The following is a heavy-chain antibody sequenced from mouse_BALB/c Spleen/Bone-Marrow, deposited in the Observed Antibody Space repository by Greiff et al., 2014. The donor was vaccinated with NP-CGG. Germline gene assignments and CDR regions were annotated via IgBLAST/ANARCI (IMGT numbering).Heavy chain of an antibody. CDR2: INPDSSTI. Sequence: VQLKQPGGGLVQPGGSLKLSCAASGFDFSRYWMSWVRQAPGKGLEWIGEINPDSSTINYTPSLKDKFIISRDNAKNTLYLQMSKVRSEDTALYYCARLGYYGALAYWGQGTLVTVSA. CDR3: ARLGYYGALAY. V-gene: IGHV4-1*02. D-gene: IGHD1-1*01. CDR1: GFDFSRYW. J-gene: IGHJ3*01.